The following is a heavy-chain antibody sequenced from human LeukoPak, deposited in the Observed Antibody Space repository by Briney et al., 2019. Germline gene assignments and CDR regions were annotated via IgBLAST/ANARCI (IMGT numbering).Heavy chain of an antibody. CDR3: TREGYFHDSSGYENDALDV. J-gene: IGHJ3*01. V-gene: IGHV3-53*01. D-gene: IGHD3-22*01. CDR2: IRRDGTT. CDR1: GFTVSTKY. Sequence: GGSLRLSCAASGFTVSTKYMAWVRQAPGMGLEWVSVIRRDGTTSYADSVKGRFTISRDNSKSTLYLQMNSLTAEDTAVYYCTREGYFHDSSGYENDALDVWGQGTMVTISS.